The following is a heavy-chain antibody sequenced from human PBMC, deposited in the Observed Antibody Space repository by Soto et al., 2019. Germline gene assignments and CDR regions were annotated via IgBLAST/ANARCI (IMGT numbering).Heavy chain of an antibody. V-gene: IGHV3-30*18. Sequence: QVQLVESGGGVVQPGRSLRLSCAASGFIFSSYGMHWVRQAPGKGLEWVAVISYDGSNKYYADSVKGRFTISRDNSKNTLYLQMNSLRAEDTAVYYCAKSSELGGYWGQGTLVTVSS. J-gene: IGHJ4*02. CDR1: GFIFSSYG. D-gene: IGHD1-7*01. CDR3: AKSSELGGY. CDR2: ISYDGSNK.